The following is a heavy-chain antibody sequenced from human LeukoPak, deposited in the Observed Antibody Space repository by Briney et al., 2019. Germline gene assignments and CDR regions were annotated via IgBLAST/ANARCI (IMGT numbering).Heavy chain of an antibody. Sequence: EASVKVSCKASGYTFTSYGISWVRQAPGQGLEWMGWISAYNGNTNYAQKLQGRVTMTTDTSTSTAYMELRSLRSDDTAVYYCARDANYVGATTRGLFDYWGQGTLVTVSS. V-gene: IGHV1-18*01. D-gene: IGHD1-26*01. J-gene: IGHJ4*02. CDR2: ISAYNGNT. CDR1: GYTFTSYG. CDR3: ARDANYVGATTRGLFDY.